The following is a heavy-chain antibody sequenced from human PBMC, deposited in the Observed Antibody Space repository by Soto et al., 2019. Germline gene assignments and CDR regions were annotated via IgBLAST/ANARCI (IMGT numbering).Heavy chain of an antibody. CDR3: ARVRSYGYYYYGMDV. CDR2: IYPGDSDT. V-gene: IGHV5-51*01. D-gene: IGHD5-18*01. J-gene: IGHJ6*02. CDR1: GYSITSYW. Sequence: GESLKISCKGSGYSITSYWIGWVRQMPGKGLEWMGIIYPGDSDTRYSPSFQGQVTISADKSISTAYLQWSSLKASDTAMYYCARVRSYGYYYYGMDVWGQGTTVTVSS.